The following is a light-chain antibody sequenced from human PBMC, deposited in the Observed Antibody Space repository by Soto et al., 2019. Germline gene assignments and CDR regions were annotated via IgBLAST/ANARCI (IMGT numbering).Light chain of an antibody. CDR1: QSLLYSSNNKNY. CDR3: KQYYYTPYS. J-gene: IGKJ2*03. CDR2: WAS. V-gene: IGKV4-1*01. Sequence: DIVMTQSPDSLPVSLGARATINCKSSQSLLYSSNNKNYLAWYQQKPGQPPKLLIFWASTRESGVPDRFSGSGSGTDFTLTISRLQAEDVAVYYCKQYYYTPYSFGQGTKLEIK.